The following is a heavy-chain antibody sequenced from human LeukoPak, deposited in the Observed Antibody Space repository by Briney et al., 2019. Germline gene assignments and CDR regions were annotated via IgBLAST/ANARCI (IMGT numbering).Heavy chain of an antibody. Sequence: SVKVSCKASGGTFSSYAISWVRQAPGRGLEWMGRIIPILGIANYAQKFQGRVTITADKSTSTAYMELSSLRSEDTAVHYCASSNSKASGSQFYRRWGQGTLVTVSS. CDR2: IIPILGIA. CDR3: ASSNSKASGSQFYRR. CDR1: GGTFSSYA. J-gene: IGHJ4*02. V-gene: IGHV1-69*04. D-gene: IGHD4-11*01.